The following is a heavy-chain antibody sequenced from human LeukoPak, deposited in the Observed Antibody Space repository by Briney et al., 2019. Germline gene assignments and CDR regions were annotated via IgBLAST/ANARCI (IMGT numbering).Heavy chain of an antibody. CDR2: INHSGST. CDR3: ARAVARWLHYYYGMDV. V-gene: IGHV4-34*01. J-gene: IGHJ6*02. CDR1: GGSFSGCC. D-gene: IGHD3-22*01. Sequence: PSETLSLTCAVYGGSFSGCCWSWIRQPPGKGLEWIGEINHSGSTNYNPSLKSRVTISVDTSKNQFSLKLSSVTAADTAVYYCARAVARWLHYYYGMDVWGQGTTVTVSS.